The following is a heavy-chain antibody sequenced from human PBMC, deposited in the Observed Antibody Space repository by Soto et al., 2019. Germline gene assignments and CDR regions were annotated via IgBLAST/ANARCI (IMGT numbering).Heavy chain of an antibody. D-gene: IGHD2-2*01. V-gene: IGHV4-31*03. J-gene: IGHJ3*02. CDR3: ARNHSNLCASTSCHAFDI. CDR2: IYYSGTT. CDR1: GGSISSGAYY. Sequence: SETLSLTCCVSGGSISSGAYYWNWIRQHPRKGLEWIGYIYYSGTTYYNPSLGSRVSISADTSKNQFSLKLNSVTVADTAVYYCARNHSNLCASTSCHAFDIWGQGTTAPVSS.